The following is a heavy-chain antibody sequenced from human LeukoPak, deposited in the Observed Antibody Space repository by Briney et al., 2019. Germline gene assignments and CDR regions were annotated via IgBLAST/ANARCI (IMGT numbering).Heavy chain of an antibody. Sequence: SVKVSCKASGGTFSSYAISWVRQAPGQGLEWMGGIIPIFGTANYAQKFQGRVTITADESTSTAYMELSSLRSEDTAVYYCARVGAAVTTSLAPFFDYWGQGTLVTVSS. CDR3: ARVGAAVTTSLAPFFDY. D-gene: IGHD4-17*01. J-gene: IGHJ4*02. CDR2: IIPIFGTA. V-gene: IGHV1-69*13. CDR1: GGTFSSYA.